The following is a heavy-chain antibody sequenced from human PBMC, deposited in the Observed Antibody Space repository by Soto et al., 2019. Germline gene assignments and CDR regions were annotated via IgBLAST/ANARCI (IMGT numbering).Heavy chain of an antibody. J-gene: IGHJ4*02. Sequence: QVQLVQSGAEVRKPGASVKVSCKAAGYTFTNQYIHWVRQAPGQGLEWMGIINPTGGSTTYAQKFQGRIAMTGDTSTRTVDMDLSSLRSEDTAVYYCAREGSYYFDNRLDYWGQGTLVTVSS. D-gene: IGHD3-22*01. CDR1: GYTFTNQY. CDR3: AREGSYYFDNRLDY. V-gene: IGHV1-46*01. CDR2: INPTGGST.